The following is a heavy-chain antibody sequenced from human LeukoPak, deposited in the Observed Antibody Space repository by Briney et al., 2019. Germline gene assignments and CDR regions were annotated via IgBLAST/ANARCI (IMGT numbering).Heavy chain of an antibody. J-gene: IGHJ4*02. D-gene: IGHD3-3*01. CDR3: ARDRPNYDFWSGYYTGIPNY. V-gene: IGHV3-21*01. Sequence: NPGGSLRLSCAASGFTFSSYSMNWVRQAPGKGLEWVSSISSSSSYIYYADSVKGRFTISRDNSKNTLYLQMNSLRADDTAVYYCARDRPNYDFWSGYYTGIPNYWGQGTLVTVSS. CDR2: ISSSSSYI. CDR1: GFTFSSYS.